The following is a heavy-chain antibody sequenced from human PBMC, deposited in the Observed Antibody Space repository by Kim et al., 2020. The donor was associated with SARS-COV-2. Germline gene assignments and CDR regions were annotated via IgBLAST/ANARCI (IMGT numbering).Heavy chain of an antibody. CDR2: IYHSGST. J-gene: IGHJ6*02. CDR1: GGSISSSNW. CDR3: ARGFGDQGDDEYYYYGMDV. D-gene: IGHD3-10*01. Sequence: SETLSLTCAVSGGSISSSNWWSWVRQPPGKGLEWIGEIYHSGSTNYNPSLKSRVTISVDKSKNQFSLKLSSVTAADTAVYYCARGFGDQGDDEYYYYGMDVWGQGTTVTVSS. V-gene: IGHV4-4*02.